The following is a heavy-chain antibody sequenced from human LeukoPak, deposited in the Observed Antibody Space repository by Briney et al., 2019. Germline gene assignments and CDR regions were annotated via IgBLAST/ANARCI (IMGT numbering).Heavy chain of an antibody. D-gene: IGHD1-26*01. Sequence: SETLSLTCTVSGGSISSGTYHWGWIGQPPGKGMEWIGCMVYSGTTYYSQSLKSRLTVSIDTSKNQFPLKLNSVTAAYTAVYYCARYASGSYFRGIDYWGQGTLVTVSS. J-gene: IGHJ4*02. CDR1: GGSISSGTYH. CDR2: MVYSGTT. CDR3: ARYASGSYFRGIDY. V-gene: IGHV4-39*06.